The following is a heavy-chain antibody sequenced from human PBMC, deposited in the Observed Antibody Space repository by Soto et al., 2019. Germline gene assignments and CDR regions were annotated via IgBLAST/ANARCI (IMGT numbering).Heavy chain of an antibody. D-gene: IGHD4-17*01. Sequence: GGSLRLSCAASGFTFSFYSMNWVRQAPGKGLEWVSYISSSGSTIYYADSVKGRFTISRDNAKNSLYLQMNSLRAEDTAVYYCARARGYGDYSYGMDVWGQGTTVTVSS. J-gene: IGHJ6*02. CDR2: ISSSGSTI. V-gene: IGHV3-48*04. CDR1: GFTFSFYS. CDR3: ARARGYGDYSYGMDV.